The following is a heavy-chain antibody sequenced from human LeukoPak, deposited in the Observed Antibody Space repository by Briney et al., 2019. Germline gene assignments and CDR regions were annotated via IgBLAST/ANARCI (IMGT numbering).Heavy chain of an antibody. CDR1: GFTVSSNY. Sequence: GGSLRLSCAASGFTVSSNYVSWVRQAPGKGLEWVSVIYSGGSTYYADSVKGRFTISRDNSRNTLYLQMNSLRAEDTAVYYCARYSSGWYYFDYWGQGTLVTVSS. J-gene: IGHJ4*02. V-gene: IGHV3-66*01. CDR2: IYSGGST. CDR3: ARYSSGWYYFDY. D-gene: IGHD6-19*01.